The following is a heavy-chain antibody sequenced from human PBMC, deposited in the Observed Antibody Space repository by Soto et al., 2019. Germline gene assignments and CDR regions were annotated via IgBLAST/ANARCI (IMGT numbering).Heavy chain of an antibody. CDR3: ARDKQYQFDY. J-gene: IGHJ4*02. CDR2: VSGSGDTI. CDR1: GFTFNDYA. V-gene: IGHV3-23*01. Sequence: QTGGSLRLSCAASGFTFNDYAMSWVRQAPGRGLEWVSSVSGSGDTIYYADSVKGRFTISRDNSKNTLYLQMNSLRAEDTAVYYCARDKQYQFDYWGQGALVTVSS. D-gene: IGHD2-2*01.